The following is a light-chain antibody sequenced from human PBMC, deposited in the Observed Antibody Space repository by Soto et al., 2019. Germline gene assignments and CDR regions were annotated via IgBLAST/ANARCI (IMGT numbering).Light chain of an antibody. CDR2: EVN. CDR1: SSDVGGYNF. CDR3: SSYAGNNKRYV. V-gene: IGLV2-8*01. J-gene: IGLJ1*01. Sequence: QSALTQPPSASGSPGQSVTISCTGTSSDVGGYNFVSWYQQHPGKAPKLMIYEVNKRPSGVPNRFSGSKSGNTASLTVSGLQAEDEADYYCSSYAGNNKRYVFGTGTKVTVL.